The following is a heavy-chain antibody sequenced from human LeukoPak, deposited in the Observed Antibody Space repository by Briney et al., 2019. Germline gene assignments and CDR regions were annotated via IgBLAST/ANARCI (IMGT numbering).Heavy chain of an antibody. D-gene: IGHD3-9*01. CDR2: INHSGST. V-gene: IGHV4-34*01. CDR1: GGSFSGYY. J-gene: IGHJ5*02. Sequence: PSETLSLTCAVYGGSFSGYYWSWIRQPPGKGLEWIGEINHSGSTNYNPSLKSRATISVDTSKNQFSLKLSSVTAADTAVYYCARDMYDILTGYYYWFDPWGQGTLVTVSS. CDR3: ARDMYDILTGYYYWFDP.